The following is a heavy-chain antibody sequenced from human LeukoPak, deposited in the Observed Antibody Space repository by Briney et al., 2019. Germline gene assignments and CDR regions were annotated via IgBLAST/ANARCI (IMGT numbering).Heavy chain of an antibody. D-gene: IGHD4-11*01. Sequence: GGSLRLSCAASGFTFSSYAMSWVRQAPGKGLEWVSAISGSGGSTHYADSVGGRFTISRDNSKNTLFLQMNSLRDEDTAVYYCAKDLYSNYGPADYWGQGNLVTVSS. V-gene: IGHV3-23*01. CDR1: GFTFSSYA. J-gene: IGHJ4*02. CDR2: ISGSGGST. CDR3: AKDLYSNYGPADY.